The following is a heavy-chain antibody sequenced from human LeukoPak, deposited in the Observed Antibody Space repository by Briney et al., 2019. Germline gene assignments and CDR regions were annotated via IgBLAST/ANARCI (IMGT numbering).Heavy chain of an antibody. CDR3: ARSSSAYYDH. CDR1: GFTFSNYG. D-gene: IGHD3-22*01. J-gene: IGHJ5*02. CDR2: IHSNGGNT. V-gene: IGHV3-64D*09. Sequence: GGSLRLSCSASGFTFSNYGMYWVRQAPGKGLQYVSAIHSNGGNTYYADSVKGRFTISRDNSENTLYLQMSSLRLEDTVVYYCARSSSAYYDHWGPGTLVTVSS.